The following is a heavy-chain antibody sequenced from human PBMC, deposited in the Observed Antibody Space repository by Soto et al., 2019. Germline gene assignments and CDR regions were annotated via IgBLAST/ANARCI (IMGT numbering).Heavy chain of an antibody. CDR1: GFTFTRYS. CDR2: ISSTTNYI. V-gene: IGHV3-21*06. Sequence: GGSLRLSCAASGFTFTRYSMNWVRQAPGKGLEWVSSISSTTNYIYYGDSMKGRFTISRDNAKNSLYLEMNSLRAEDTAVYYCARESEDLTSNFDYWGQGTLVNVSS. CDR3: ARESEDLTSNFDY. J-gene: IGHJ4*02.